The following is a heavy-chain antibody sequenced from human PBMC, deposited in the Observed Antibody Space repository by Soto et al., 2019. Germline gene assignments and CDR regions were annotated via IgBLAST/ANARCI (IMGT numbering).Heavy chain of an antibody. V-gene: IGHV2-5*02. CDR1: GFSLRTSGLG. CDR3: THRRNYCPGGSCDSS. CDR2: ICWDDDK. D-gene: IGHD2-15*01. J-gene: IGHJ5*02. Sequence: SGPTLVNPKQTLTLTCTFYGFSLRTSGLGVGWIRQPPGNALDWLALICWDDDKRYSPSLRSRLTITTVTTKNQVGLTMTNRDPVDTARYFCTHRRNYCPGGSCDSSWGQGILV.